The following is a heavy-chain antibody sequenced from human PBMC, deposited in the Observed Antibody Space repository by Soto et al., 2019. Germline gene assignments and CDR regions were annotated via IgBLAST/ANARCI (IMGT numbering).Heavy chain of an antibody. CDR2: SGGST. CDR3: ARDRIAVAGNPEYFQH. Sequence: SGGSTYYADSVKGRFTISRDNSKNTLYLQMNSLRAEDTAVYYCARDRIAVAGNPEYFQHWGQGTLVTVSS. V-gene: IGHV3-66*01. D-gene: IGHD6-19*01. J-gene: IGHJ1*01.